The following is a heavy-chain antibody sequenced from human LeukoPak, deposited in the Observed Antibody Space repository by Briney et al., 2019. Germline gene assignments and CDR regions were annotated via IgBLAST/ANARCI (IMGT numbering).Heavy chain of an antibody. D-gene: IGHD3/OR15-3a*01. V-gene: IGHV1-18*01. CDR2: ISAYNGNT. Sequence: ASVKVSCKASGYSFTSFGMNWVRQAPGQGLEWMGWISAYNGNTNYAQKLQGRVTMTTDTSTSTAYMELRSLRSDDTAVYYCASVQEDWSIWGQGTMVTVSS. CDR1: GYSFTSFG. CDR3: ASVQEDWSI. J-gene: IGHJ3*02.